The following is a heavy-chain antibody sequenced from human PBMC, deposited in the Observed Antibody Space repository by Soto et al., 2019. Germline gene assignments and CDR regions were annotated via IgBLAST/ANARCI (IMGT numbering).Heavy chain of an antibody. CDR1: GGSFSGYS. CDR2: INHSGST. V-gene: IGHV4-34*01. Sequence: SETLSLTCAVYGGSFSGYSWSWIRQPPGKGLEWIGKINHSGSTNYNPSLKSRVTISVDTSKNQFSLKVSSVTAADTAMYYCARGSITEKDDSWGQGILVTVSS. J-gene: IGHJ4*02. CDR3: ARGSITEKDDS.